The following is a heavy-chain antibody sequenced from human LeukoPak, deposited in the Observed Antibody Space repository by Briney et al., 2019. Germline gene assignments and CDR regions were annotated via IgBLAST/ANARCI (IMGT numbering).Heavy chain of an antibody. CDR3: ARGLVVTARPRVNWFDP. Sequence: PSETLSLTCTVSGGSISSSSYYWGWIRQPPGKGLEWIGSIYYSGSTYYNPSLKSRVTISVDTSKNQFSLKLSSVTAADTAVYYCARGLVVTARPRVNWFDPWGQGTLVTVSS. CDR1: GGSISSSSYY. CDR2: IYYSGST. J-gene: IGHJ5*02. V-gene: IGHV4-39*07. D-gene: IGHD2-21*02.